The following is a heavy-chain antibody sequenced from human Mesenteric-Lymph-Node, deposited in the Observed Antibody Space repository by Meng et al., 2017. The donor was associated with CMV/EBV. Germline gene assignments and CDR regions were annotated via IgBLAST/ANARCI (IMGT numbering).Heavy chain of an antibody. D-gene: IGHD6-13*01. CDR2: IYYSGST. V-gene: IGHV4-59*01. CDR3: ARHSSSWYED. Sequence: SETLSLTCAVYGGSFSGYYWSWIRQPPGKGLEWIGYIYYSGSTSYNPSLKSRVTISVDTSKNQLFVKVSSVTAADTAVYYCARHSSSWYEDWGQGTLVTVSS. J-gene: IGHJ4*02. CDR1: GGSFSGYY.